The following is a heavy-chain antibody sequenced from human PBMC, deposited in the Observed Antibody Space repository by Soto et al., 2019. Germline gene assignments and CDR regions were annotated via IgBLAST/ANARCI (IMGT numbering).Heavy chain of an antibody. CDR2: INPSGGST. CDR1: GYTFTSYY. J-gene: IGHJ5*02. Sequence: QVQLVQSGAEVKKPGASVKVSCKASGYTFTSYYMHWVRQAPGQGLEWMGIINPSGGSTSYAQKFQGRVTMTRDTSTSTVYMELSSLRSEDTAVYYCARSPEAFYYGSGRGNWFDPWGQGTLVTVSS. V-gene: IGHV1-46*03. CDR3: ARSPEAFYYGSGRGNWFDP. D-gene: IGHD3-10*01.